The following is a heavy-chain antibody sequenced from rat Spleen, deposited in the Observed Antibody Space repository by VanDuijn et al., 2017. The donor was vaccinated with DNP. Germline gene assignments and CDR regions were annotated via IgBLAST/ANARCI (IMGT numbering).Heavy chain of an antibody. CDR1: GFTFSNYY. Sequence: EVQLVESGGGPVQPGRSLKLSCAASGFTFSNYYMAWVRQAPTKGLVLVDYISYDGSSTYYLDSVKGRFTISRDNANSTLYLQMDSLRSEDTATYYCARPGRGFDYWGQGVMVTVSS. CDR3: ARPGRGFDY. V-gene: IGHV5-29*01. J-gene: IGHJ2*01. CDR2: ISYDGSST. D-gene: IGHD5-1*01.